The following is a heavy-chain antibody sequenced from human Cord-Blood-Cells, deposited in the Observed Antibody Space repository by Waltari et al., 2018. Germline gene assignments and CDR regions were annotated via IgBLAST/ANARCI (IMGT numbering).Heavy chain of an antibody. J-gene: IGHJ4*02. V-gene: IGHV1-69*02. CDR1: SGTSSSCV. CDR2: IIPILGIA. D-gene: IGHD4-17*01. Sequence: AQLVQSGAEVKKTGSSVEVSCKIASGTSSSCVICWVRQALGQGLEWMGRIIPILGIANYAQKFQGRVTITADKSTSTAYMELSSLRSEDTAVDYCATRDPDYGGKGYYFDYWGQGTLVTVSS. CDR3: ATRDPDYGGKGYYFDY.